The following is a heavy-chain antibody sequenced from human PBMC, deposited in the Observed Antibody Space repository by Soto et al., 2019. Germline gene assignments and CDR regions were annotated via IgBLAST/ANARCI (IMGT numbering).Heavy chain of an antibody. J-gene: IGHJ4*02. CDR2: IYYSGST. Sequence: PSETLSLTCTVSGGSISSSSYYWGWIRQPPGKGLEWIGSIYYSGSTYYNPSLKSRVTITVNTSKNQFSLKLSSVTAADTAVYYCARFYYYDSSGYYYQPFDYWGQGTLVTVS. CDR1: GGSISSSSYY. D-gene: IGHD3-22*01. V-gene: IGHV4-39*01. CDR3: ARFYYYDSSGYYYQPFDY.